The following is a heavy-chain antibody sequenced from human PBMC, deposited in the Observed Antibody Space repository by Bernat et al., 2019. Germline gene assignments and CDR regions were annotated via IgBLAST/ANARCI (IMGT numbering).Heavy chain of an antibody. D-gene: IGHD5-12*01. CDR2: TYYSGST. CDR1: GGSISSYY. Sequence: QVQLQESGPGLVKPSETLSPTCTVSGGSISSYYWSWIRQPPGKGLEWIGYTYYSGSTNYNHTLKNRGTISVDTSKNQYSLKLSCVTAADTAVDYCAGERLARDYYYGMDVWGQGTTVTVSS. CDR3: AGERLARDYYYGMDV. J-gene: IGHJ6*02. V-gene: IGHV4-59*01.